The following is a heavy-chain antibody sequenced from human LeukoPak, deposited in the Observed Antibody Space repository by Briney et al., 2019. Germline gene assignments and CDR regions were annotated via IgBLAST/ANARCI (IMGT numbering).Heavy chain of an antibody. CDR1: GGSISSSNDY. CDR3: ARDYSIAAPGTFDY. CDR2: IYYTGST. J-gene: IGHJ4*02. D-gene: IGHD6-13*01. V-gene: IGHV4-39*07. Sequence: SETLSLTCTVSGGSISSSNDYWGWFRQPPGKGLEWIGSIYYTGSTYYNPSLKSRVTISVDTSRNQFSLKLSSVTAADTAIYYCARDYSIAAPGTFDYWGQGTLVTVSS.